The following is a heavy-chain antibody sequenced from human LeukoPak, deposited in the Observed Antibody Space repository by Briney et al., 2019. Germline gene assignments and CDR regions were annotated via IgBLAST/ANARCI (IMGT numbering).Heavy chain of an antibody. V-gene: IGHV1-18*01. CDR2: ISAYNGNT. J-gene: IGHJ4*02. CDR1: GYTFTSYG. D-gene: IGHD3-3*01. Sequence: GASVKVSCKASGYTFTSYGISWVRQAPGQGLEWRGWISAYNGNTNYAQKLQGRVTMTTDTSTSTAYMELRSLRSDDTAVYYCARGPYYDFWSGYYAIDYWGQGTLVTVSS. CDR3: ARGPYYDFWSGYYAIDY.